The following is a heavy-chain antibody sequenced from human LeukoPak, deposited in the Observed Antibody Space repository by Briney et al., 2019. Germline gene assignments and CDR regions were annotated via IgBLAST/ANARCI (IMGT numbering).Heavy chain of an antibody. Sequence: SETLSLTCTVSGGSISSSSYYWGWIRQPPGKGLEWIGSIYYSGSTYYNPSLKSRVTISVDTSKNQFSLKLSSVTAADTAVYYCARSSYGPVMGDDYWGQGTLVTVSS. D-gene: IGHD5-18*01. CDR2: IYYSGST. V-gene: IGHV4-39*01. J-gene: IGHJ4*02. CDR1: GGSISSSSYY. CDR3: ARSSYGPVMGDDY.